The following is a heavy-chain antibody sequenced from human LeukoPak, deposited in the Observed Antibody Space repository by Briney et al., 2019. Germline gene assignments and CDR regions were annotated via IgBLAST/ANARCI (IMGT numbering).Heavy chain of an antibody. Sequence: GGSLRLSCTASGFTFSIDAINWVRQAPGKGLEWVSGMGAGRTFTCYADSVNDRFTIFIDNSSHTVYLQMDSRRDGDTAVYYCVKDRDSTYYGYYFDCWGQGTLVTVSS. D-gene: IGHD2/OR15-2a*01. CDR2: MGAGRTFT. CDR3: VKDRDSTYYGYYFDC. J-gene: IGHJ4*02. CDR1: GFTFSIDA. V-gene: IGHV3-23*01.